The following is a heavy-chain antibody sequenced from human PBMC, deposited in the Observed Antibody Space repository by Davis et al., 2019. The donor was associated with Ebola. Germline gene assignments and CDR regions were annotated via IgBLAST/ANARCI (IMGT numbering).Heavy chain of an antibody. V-gene: IGHV6-1*01. Sequence: HSQTLSLTCAISGDSVSSNSAAWNWIRQSPSRGLEWLGRTYYRSKWYNDYAVSVKSRITINPDTSKNQFSLQLNSVTPEDTAVYYCARDSYITIFGVGAFDIWGQGTMVTVSS. CDR2: TYYRSKWYN. D-gene: IGHD3-3*01. CDR1: GDSVSSNSAA. CDR3: ARDSYITIFGVGAFDI. J-gene: IGHJ3*02.